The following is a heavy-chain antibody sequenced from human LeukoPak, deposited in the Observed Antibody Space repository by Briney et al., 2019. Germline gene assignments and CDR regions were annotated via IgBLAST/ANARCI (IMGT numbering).Heavy chain of an antibody. V-gene: IGHV4-59*01. CDR2: FSYSGNT. CDR3: ARGPLDSGYTYFDY. Sequence: SETLSLTCTVSGASISSYYWSWIRQPPGKGLEWIGYFSYSGNTNYNPSLKSRVTVSVDTSKNQFSLKLTSVAAADTAVYHCARGPLDSGYTYFDYWGQGTLVTVSS. CDR1: GASISSYY. D-gene: IGHD5-12*01. J-gene: IGHJ4*02.